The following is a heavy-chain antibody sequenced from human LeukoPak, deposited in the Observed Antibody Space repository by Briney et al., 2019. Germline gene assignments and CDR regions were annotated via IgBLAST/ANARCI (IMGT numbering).Heavy chain of an antibody. Sequence: GGSLRLSCAASGFTFSSYAMGWVRQAPGKGLEWVSAISGSGGSTYYADSVKGRFTISRDNSKNTLYLQMNGLRAEDTAVYYCAKGTHSTESFDYWGQGTLVTVSS. CDR2: ISGSGGST. CDR1: GFTFSSYA. CDR3: AKGTHSTESFDY. V-gene: IGHV3-23*01. J-gene: IGHJ4*02. D-gene: IGHD6-13*01.